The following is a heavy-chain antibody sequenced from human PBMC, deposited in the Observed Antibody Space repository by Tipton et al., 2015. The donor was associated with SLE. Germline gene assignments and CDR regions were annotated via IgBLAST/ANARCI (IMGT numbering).Heavy chain of an antibody. D-gene: IGHD1-7*01. Sequence: TLSLTCTVSGGSISSSSYYWGWIRQPPGKGLEWIGSIYYSGSTYYNPSLKSRVTISVDRSKNQFSLKLSSVTAADTAVYYCARASKLELQAFDIWGQGTMVTVSS. J-gene: IGHJ3*02. CDR2: IYYSGST. CDR3: ARASKLELQAFDI. CDR1: GGSISSSSYY. V-gene: IGHV4-39*07.